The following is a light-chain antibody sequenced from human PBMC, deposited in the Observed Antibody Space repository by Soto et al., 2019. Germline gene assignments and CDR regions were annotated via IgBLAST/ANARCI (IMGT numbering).Light chain of an antibody. CDR3: QQYSNWPRT. CDR2: GAS. CDR1: QSVSSN. Sequence: EIVMTQSPATLSVSPGERATLSCRASQSVSSNLGWYQQKPGQAPRLLIYGASTRATGIPARFSGSGSGTEFTLTISSLQSEDFAVYYCQQYSNWPRTFGQGTKV. J-gene: IGKJ1*01. V-gene: IGKV3-15*01.